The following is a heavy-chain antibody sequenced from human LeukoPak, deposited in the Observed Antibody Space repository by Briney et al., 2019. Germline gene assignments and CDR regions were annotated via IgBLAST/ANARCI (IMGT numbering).Heavy chain of an antibody. CDR3: ARDWDSSGYPGY. J-gene: IGHJ4*02. D-gene: IGHD3-22*01. CDR1: GGSVNRGSYY. V-gene: IGHV4-61*01. Sequence: SETLSLTCNVSGGSVNRGSYYWSWIRQPPGKGLEWIGYIYYSGSTNYNPSLKSRVTISVDTSKNQFSLKLTSVTAADTAVYYCARDWDSSGYPGYWGQGTLVTVSS. CDR2: IYYSGST.